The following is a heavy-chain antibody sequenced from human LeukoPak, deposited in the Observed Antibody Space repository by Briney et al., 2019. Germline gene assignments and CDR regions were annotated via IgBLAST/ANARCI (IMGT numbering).Heavy chain of an antibody. J-gene: IGHJ4*02. D-gene: IGHD6-19*01. CDR2: IYSGGST. Sequence: GGSLRLSCAASGFTVSSNYMSWVRQAPGKGLEWASVIYSGGSTYYADSVKGRFTISRDNSKNTLYLQMNSLRAEDTAVYYCARLEYSSGPGFDYWGQGTLVTVSS. V-gene: IGHV3-66*04. CDR3: ARLEYSSGPGFDY. CDR1: GFTVSSNY.